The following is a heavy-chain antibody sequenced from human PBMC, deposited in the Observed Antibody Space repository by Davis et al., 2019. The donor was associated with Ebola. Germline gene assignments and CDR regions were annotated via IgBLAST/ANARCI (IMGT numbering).Heavy chain of an antibody. V-gene: IGHV3-23*01. CDR3: AKSLRDASGYYSAPFDF. CDR1: GFTFSSYA. Sequence: GESLKISCAASGFTFSSYAMSWVRQAPGKGLEWVSTISGSGSSAYYADSVKGRFTISRDNSKNTLYLQMNSLRAEDTAVYYCAKSLRDASGYYSAPFDFWGQGTLVTVSS. J-gene: IGHJ4*02. CDR2: ISGSGSSA. D-gene: IGHD3-22*01.